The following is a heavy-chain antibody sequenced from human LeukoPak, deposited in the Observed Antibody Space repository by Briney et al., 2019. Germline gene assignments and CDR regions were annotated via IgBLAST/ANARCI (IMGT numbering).Heavy chain of an antibody. CDR1: GLTFDDYA. CDR2: ISWNSGSI. V-gene: IGHV3-9*01. CDR3: AKDMGYCSSTSCNDAFDI. Sequence: PGGSLRLSCAASGLTFDDYAMHWVRQAPGKGLEWVSGISWNSGSIGYADSVKGRFTISRDNAKNSLYLQMNSLRAEDTALYYCAKDMGYCSSTSCNDAFDIWGQGTMVTVSS. J-gene: IGHJ3*02. D-gene: IGHD2-2*01.